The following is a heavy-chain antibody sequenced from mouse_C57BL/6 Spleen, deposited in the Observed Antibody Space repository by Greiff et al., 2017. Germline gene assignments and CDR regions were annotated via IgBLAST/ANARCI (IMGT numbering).Heavy chain of an antibody. CDR2: INPTNGGT. CDR3: ARSVYYGYDVFYDMDG. D-gene: IGHD2-2*01. V-gene: IGHV1-26*01. Sequence: EVQLQQPGPELVKPGASVKISCKASGYTFTNYYMNWVKQSHGQSLEWIGDINPTNGGTSYNQKFKGKDTLTVDKSSSTAYMELRSLTSEDSSVYYWARSVYYGYDVFYDMDGWGKGTAVTVSS. CDR1: GYTFTNYY. J-gene: IGHJ4*01.